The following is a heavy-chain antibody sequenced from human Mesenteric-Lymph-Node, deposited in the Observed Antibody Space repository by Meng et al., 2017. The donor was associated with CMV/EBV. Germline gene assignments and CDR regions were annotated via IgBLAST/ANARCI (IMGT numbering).Heavy chain of an antibody. V-gene: IGHV3-30*02. CDR1: GFTFSSYG. J-gene: IGHJ4*02. Sequence: GESLKISCVASGFTFSSYGIHWVRQAPGKGPEWVAFIRYDGSNEYYGDSVKGRFTISRDNSKNTLYLQMNSLKSEDTAVYYCAKGLASYHLLLYYWGQGTLVTVSS. CDR2: IRYDGSNE. D-gene: IGHD2-2*01. CDR3: AKGLASYHLLLYY.